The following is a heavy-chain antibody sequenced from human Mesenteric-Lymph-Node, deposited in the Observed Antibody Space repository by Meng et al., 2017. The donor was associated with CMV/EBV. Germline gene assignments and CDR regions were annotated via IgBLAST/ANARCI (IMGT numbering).Heavy chain of an antibody. V-gene: IGHV3-21*04. D-gene: IGHD2-2*01. CDR3: ARSGYQLLPKIYYFDC. Sequence: GGSLRLSCAASGFTFSSYSMNWVRQAPGKGLEWVSSISSSSSYIYYADSVKGRFTISRDNAKNTVYLQMNSLGVEDTALYYCARSGYQLLPKIYYFDCWGQGTAVTVSS. CDR2: ISSSSSYI. CDR1: GFTFSSYS. J-gene: IGHJ4*02.